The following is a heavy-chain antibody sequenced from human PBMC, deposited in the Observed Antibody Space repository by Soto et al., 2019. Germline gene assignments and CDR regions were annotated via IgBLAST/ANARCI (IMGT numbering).Heavy chain of an antibody. V-gene: IGHV3-53*01. CDR1: GFTVSSNY. CDR2: IYSGGST. J-gene: IGHJ5*02. D-gene: IGHD1-1*01. Sequence: PGGSLRLSCAASGFTVSSNYMSWVRQAPGKGLEWVSVIYSGGSTYYADSVKGRFTISRDNSKNTLYLQTNSLRAEDTAVYYCARGTEGGWKEGNWFDPWGQGTLVTVSS. CDR3: ARGTEGGWKEGNWFDP.